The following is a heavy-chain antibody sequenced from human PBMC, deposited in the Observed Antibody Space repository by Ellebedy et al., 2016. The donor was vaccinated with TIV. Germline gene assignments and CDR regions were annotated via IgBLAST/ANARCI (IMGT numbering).Heavy chain of an antibody. CDR1: GFTFISYW. CDR2: IKQDGSEK. V-gene: IGHV3-7*01. CDR3: AREPRYGSGSYPPNDAFDI. D-gene: IGHD3-10*01. Sequence: GGSLRLXXAASGFTFISYWMSWVRQAPGKGLEWVANIKQDGSEKYYVDSVKGRFTISRDNAKNSLYLQMNSLRAEDTAVYYCAREPRYGSGSYPPNDAFDIWGQGTMVTVSS. J-gene: IGHJ3*02.